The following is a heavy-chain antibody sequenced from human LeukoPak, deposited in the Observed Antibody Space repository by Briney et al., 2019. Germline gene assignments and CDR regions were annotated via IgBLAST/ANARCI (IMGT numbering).Heavy chain of an antibody. J-gene: IGHJ4*02. V-gene: IGHV4-59*01. CDR1: GGSISSYY. D-gene: IGHD3-10*01. Sequence: SETLSLTCTVSGGSISSYYWSWIRQPPGKGLEWIGYIYYSGSTNYNPSLKSRVTISVDTSKNQFSLKLSSVTAADTAVYYCARVGYYGSGSYFEAYYFDYWGQGTLVTVSS. CDR2: IYYSGST. CDR3: ARVGYYGSGSYFEAYYFDY.